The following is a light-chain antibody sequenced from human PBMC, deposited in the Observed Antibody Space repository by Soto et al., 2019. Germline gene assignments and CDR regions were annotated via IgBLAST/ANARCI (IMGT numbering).Light chain of an antibody. J-gene: IGLJ2*01. CDR1: SSDIYTYKY. CDR3: SSYTSTTTLVV. CDR2: EVS. V-gene: IGLV2-14*01. Sequence: QSALTQPASVSGSPGQSITISCTGTSSDIYTYKYVSWYQQHPGKAPKLILSEVSNRPSGVSNRFSGSKSGNTASLTISGLQAEDEADYYCSSYTSTTTLVVFGGGTKLTVL.